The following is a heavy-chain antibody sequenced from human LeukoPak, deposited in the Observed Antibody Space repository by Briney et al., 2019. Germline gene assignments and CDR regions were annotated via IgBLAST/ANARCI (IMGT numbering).Heavy chain of an antibody. J-gene: IGHJ3*01. D-gene: IGHD3-16*02. CDR1: GFTFRDSV. V-gene: IGHV3-23*01. Sequence: GGSLRLSCAAPGFTFRDSVMNWVRDGLGTGLEWVSLISFSGGNTYYADSVRGRFTISRDNSKDTLYLQMNSLRAEDTAIYYCVRDIELSTWGLGTMVTVSS. CDR3: VRDIELST. CDR2: ISFSGGNT.